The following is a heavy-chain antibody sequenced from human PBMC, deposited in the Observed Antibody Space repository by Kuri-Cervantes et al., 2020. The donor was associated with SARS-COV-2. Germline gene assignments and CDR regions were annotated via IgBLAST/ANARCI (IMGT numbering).Heavy chain of an antibody. V-gene: IGHV4-38-2*01. CDR3: ARGGWSNDY. J-gene: IGHJ4*02. CDR2: IYHSGST. D-gene: IGHD3-16*01. Sequence: SQTLSLTCVVSGYSISNNYYSGWIRQPPGKGLEWIGSIYHSGSTYYNPSLRSRLTISVDTSKDQIYLRLTSVTAADTAVYYCARGGWSNDYWGRGILVTVSS. CDR1: GYSISNNYY.